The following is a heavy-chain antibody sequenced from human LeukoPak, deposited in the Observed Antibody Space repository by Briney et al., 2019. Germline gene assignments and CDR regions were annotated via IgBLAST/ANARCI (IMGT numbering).Heavy chain of an antibody. CDR3: ARFNRAAAGTLYYFDY. CDR2: IYYSGST. D-gene: IGHD6-13*01. Sequence: SETLFLTCTVSGGSISSYYWSWIRQPPGKGLEWIGYIYYSGSTNYNPSLKSRVTISVDTSKNQFSLKLSSVTAADTAVYYCARFNRAAAGTLYYFDYWGQGTLVTVSS. J-gene: IGHJ4*02. CDR1: GGSISSYY. V-gene: IGHV4-59*01.